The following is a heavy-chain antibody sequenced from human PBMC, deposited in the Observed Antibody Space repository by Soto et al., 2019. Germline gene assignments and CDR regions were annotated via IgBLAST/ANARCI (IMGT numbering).Heavy chain of an antibody. J-gene: IGHJ4*02. CDR3: VQTTGLPGFDF. CDR2: IYGGGTT. Sequence: EVLLVESGGGSIQPGGSLRLSCAASGFAVSSKYMTWVRQAPGKGLEWVSVIYGGGTTYYADSVKVRFTISRDTSKNALYLQRTSLRAEDTALYYCVQTTGLPGFDFWGQGTLFTVSS. D-gene: IGHD1-1*01. CDR1: GFAVSSKY. V-gene: IGHV3-53*01.